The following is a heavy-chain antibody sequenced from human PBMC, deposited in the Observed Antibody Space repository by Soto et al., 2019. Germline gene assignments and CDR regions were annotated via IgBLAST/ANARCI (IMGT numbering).Heavy chain of an antibody. CDR3: ARDLGGYGDSEGY. CDR2: INPSGGST. J-gene: IGHJ4*02. D-gene: IGHD4-17*01. V-gene: IGHV1-46*01. CDR1: GSTFTSDY. Sequence: ASESVSCKASGSTFTSDYMHWVRQAPGQGLEWMGIINPSGGSTSYAQKFQGRVTMTRDTSTSTVYMELSSLRSEDTAVYYCARDLGGYGDSEGYWGQGTLVTVSS.